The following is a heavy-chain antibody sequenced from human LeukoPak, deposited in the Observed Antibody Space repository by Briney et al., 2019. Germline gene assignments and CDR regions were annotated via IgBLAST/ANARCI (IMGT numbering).Heavy chain of an antibody. D-gene: IGHD3-22*01. CDR3: ARFPDYYYDSSGAGDY. J-gene: IGHJ4*02. V-gene: IGHV4-39*01. CDR1: GGSISSSSYY. Sequence: SETLSPTCTVSGGSISSSSYYWGWIRQPPGKGLEWIGSIYYSGSTYYNPSLKSRVTISVDTSKNQFSLKLSSVTAADTAVYYCARFPDYYYDSSGAGDYWGQGTLVTVSS. CDR2: IYYSGST.